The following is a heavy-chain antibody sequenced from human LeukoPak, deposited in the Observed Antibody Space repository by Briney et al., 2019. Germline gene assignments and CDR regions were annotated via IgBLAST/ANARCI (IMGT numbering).Heavy chain of an antibody. V-gene: IGHV3-23*01. Sequence: RTGGSLRLSCAASGFTFSSYAMSWVRQAPGKGLEWVSAISGSGGSTYYADSVKGRFTISRDNSKNTLYLQLSSLRAEDTAVYYCAKVAFSNHYYFDYWGQGTLVTVSS. D-gene: IGHD1-14*01. CDR3: AKVAFSNHYYFDY. CDR1: GFTFSSYA. J-gene: IGHJ4*02. CDR2: ISGSGGST.